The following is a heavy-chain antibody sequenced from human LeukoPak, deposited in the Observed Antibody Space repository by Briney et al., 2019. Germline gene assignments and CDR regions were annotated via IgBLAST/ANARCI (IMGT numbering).Heavy chain of an antibody. CDR1: GYSISSGYH. CDR3: VKEGEGSVSH. Sequence: SETLSLTCTVSGYSISSGYHWGWIRQAPGKGLEWIGSGYHSGSTYYNPSLKSRVAISLDTSKNQISLKLSSVTATDTAVYYCVKEGEGSVSHWGQGTLVTVSS. CDR2: GYHSGST. V-gene: IGHV4-38-2*02. D-gene: IGHD3-16*01. J-gene: IGHJ4*02.